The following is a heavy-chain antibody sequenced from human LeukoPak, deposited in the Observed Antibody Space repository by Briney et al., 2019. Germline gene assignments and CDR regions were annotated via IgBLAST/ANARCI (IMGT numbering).Heavy chain of an antibody. D-gene: IGHD2-21*02. CDR3: AYCGGDCYEDYFDY. CDR1: GFTFSTSD. CDR2: ISGSGAST. V-gene: IGHV3-23*01. J-gene: IGHJ4*02. Sequence: GGSLRLSCAASGFTFSTSDMSWVRQAPGKGLEWVSEISGSGASTYYADSVKGRFTISRDNSKNTLYLQMNSLRAEDTAVYYAAYCGGDCYEDYFDYWGQGTLVTVSS.